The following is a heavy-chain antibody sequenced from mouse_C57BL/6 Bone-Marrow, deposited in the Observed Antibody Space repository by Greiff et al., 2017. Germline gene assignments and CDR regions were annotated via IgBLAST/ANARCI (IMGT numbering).Heavy chain of an antibody. D-gene: IGHD1-1*02. V-gene: IGHV3-1*01. CDR2: ISYSGST. CDR1: GYSITSGYD. J-gene: IGHJ2*01. CDR3: AREGEDYGVLDY. Sequence: EVKLVESGPGMVKPSQSLSLTCTVTGYSITSGYDWHWIRHFPGNKLEWMGYISYSGSTNYNPSLKSRISITHDTSKNHFFLKLNSVTTEDTATYYGAREGEDYGVLDYWGQGTTLTVSS.